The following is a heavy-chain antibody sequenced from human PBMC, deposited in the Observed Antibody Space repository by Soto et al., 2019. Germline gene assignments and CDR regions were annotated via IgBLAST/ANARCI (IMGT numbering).Heavy chain of an antibody. CDR3: ARDEDIDYYSYVDF. CDR2: INSDGSTT. V-gene: IGHV3-74*01. Sequence: EVQLVESGGGLVQPGGSLRISCAASGFTFSSYWMHWVRQAPGKGLVWVSRINSDGSTTSYADSVKGRFTISRDNAKNTLYMQMNSLRAEDTAVYYCARDEDIDYYSYVDFWGKGTTVTVSS. D-gene: IGHD2-15*01. J-gene: IGHJ6*03. CDR1: GFTFSSYW.